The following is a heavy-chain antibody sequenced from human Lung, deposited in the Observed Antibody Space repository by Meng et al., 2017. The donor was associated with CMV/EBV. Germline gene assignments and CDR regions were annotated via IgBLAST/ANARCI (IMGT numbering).Heavy chain of an antibody. Sequence: GESXKISCAASGFTFSSYGMHWVRQAPGKGLEWVAVIWNDGSIKYYADSVKGRFTISRDNSKNTLYLQMYSLRADDTAVYHCAKAQFGRYFDGRDGMDVWGQGXTVTAP. J-gene: IGHJ6*02. D-gene: IGHD3-9*01. CDR1: GFTFSSYG. CDR3: AKAQFGRYFDGRDGMDV. CDR2: IWNDGSIK. V-gene: IGHV3-33*06.